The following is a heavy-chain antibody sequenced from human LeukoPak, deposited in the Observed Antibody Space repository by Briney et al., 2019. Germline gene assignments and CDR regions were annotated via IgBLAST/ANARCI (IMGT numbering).Heavy chain of an antibody. Sequence: SETLSLTCAISGHSTTRGYYWGWFRQSPGKGLEWIATFFQSHESFYNASLESRVTMSLDTSKSQFSLNLTSVTAADTAVYSCARVLSFPYLLDSWGRGTQVTVSS. V-gene: IGHV4-38-2*01. J-gene: IGHJ4*02. CDR3: ARVLSFPYLLDS. CDR2: FFQSHES. CDR1: GHSTTRGYY. D-gene: IGHD2/OR15-2a*01.